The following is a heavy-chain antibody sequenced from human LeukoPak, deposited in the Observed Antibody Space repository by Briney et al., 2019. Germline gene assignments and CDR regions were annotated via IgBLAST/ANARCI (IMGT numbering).Heavy chain of an antibody. V-gene: IGHV3-30*03. Sequence: GGTLTLSCAASGFTISSYGMHWVRQAPGKGLEWVAVISYDGSNKYSADSVRGRFPISRDNSENTLYLQMNSLRAEDTAVYYCATARGYGGNSRFDYWGQGTLVTVSS. CDR3: ATARGYGGNSRFDY. CDR2: ISYDGSNK. J-gene: IGHJ4*02. CDR1: GFTISSYG. D-gene: IGHD4-23*01.